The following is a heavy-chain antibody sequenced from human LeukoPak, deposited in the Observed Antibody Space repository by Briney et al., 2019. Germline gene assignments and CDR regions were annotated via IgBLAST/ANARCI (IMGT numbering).Heavy chain of an antibody. D-gene: IGHD1-7*01. CDR3: ARGNYQLSNGMDV. CDR2: IWYDGSNK. J-gene: IGHJ6*02. Sequence: GTSLRLSCAASGFTFRNYGIHWARQAPGKGLEWVAIIWYDGSNKYYADSVKGRFTISRDNSKNTLYLQMNSLRAEDTALYYCARGNYQLSNGMDVWGQGTTVTVSS. CDR1: GFTFRNYG. V-gene: IGHV3-33*01.